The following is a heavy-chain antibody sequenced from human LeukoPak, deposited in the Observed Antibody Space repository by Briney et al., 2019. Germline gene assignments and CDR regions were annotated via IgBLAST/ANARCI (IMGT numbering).Heavy chain of an antibody. Sequence: GGSLRLSCAASGFTVSSNYMSWVRQAPGKGLEWVSVIYSGGSTYYADSVKGRFTISRDNSKNTLYLQMNSLRAEDTAVYYCAKGRERIAAAEVDYWGQGTLVTVSS. CDR1: GFTVSSNY. V-gene: IGHV3-53*01. CDR2: IYSGGST. D-gene: IGHD6-13*01. CDR3: AKGRERIAAAEVDY. J-gene: IGHJ4*02.